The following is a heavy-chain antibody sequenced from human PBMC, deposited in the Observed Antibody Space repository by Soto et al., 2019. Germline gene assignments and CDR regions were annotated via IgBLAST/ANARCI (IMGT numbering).Heavy chain of an antibody. Sequence: GGSLRLSCAASGFTFSNYDMHWVRQPPGKGLEWVAVTRYDGVNKYYGDSVKGRFIISRDNSKNTMYVEMNSLGVEDTAIYYCAKVVGSSSWHALDIWGQGTMGTGSS. V-gene: IGHV3-30*02. D-gene: IGHD6-13*01. J-gene: IGHJ3*02. CDR3: AKVVGSSSWHALDI. CDR1: GFTFSNYD. CDR2: TRYDGVNK.